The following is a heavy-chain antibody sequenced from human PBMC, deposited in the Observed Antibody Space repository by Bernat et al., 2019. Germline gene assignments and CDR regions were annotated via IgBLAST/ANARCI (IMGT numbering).Heavy chain of an antibody. Sequence: EVQLVQSGAEVKKPGESLKISCKGSGYSFTSYWIGWVRQMPGKGLEWMGIIYPGDSDTRSSPSFQAKVTISADKSISTAYLQWSSLRATDTAVDYCAIHNLDCYYGMDVWGQGTTVTVSS. V-gene: IGHV5-51*01. CDR2: IYPGDSDT. D-gene: IGHD1-14*01. CDR1: GYSFTSYW. CDR3: AIHNLDCYYGMDV. J-gene: IGHJ6*02.